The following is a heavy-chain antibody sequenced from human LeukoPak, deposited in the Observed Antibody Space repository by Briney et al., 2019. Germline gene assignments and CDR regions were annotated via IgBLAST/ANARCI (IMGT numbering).Heavy chain of an antibody. J-gene: IGHJ5*02. CDR1: GFKFDDYG. CDR2: INWNGDGT. Sequence: GGSLRLSCAASGFKFDDYGMSWVRHAPGKGLEGVCDINWNGDGTVYADSVKGRFTISRDNAKNSLYLQMNSLRAEDTALYYCAGYYYDSSRGFDLWGQGTLVTVSS. D-gene: IGHD3-22*01. V-gene: IGHV3-20*04. CDR3: AGYYYDSSRGFDL.